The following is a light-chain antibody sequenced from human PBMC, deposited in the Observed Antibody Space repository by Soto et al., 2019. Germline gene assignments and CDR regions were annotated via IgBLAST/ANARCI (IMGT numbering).Light chain of an antibody. J-gene: IGLJ1*01. V-gene: IGLV2-14*01. CDR3: SSFTTSSTFV. Sequence: QSALAQPASVSGSPGQSITISCTGTSSDVGRYNYVSWFQQHPGKAPKLLIYDVSNWPSGVSDRFSGSKSGNTASLTISGLQAEDEADYYCSSFTTSSTFVFGPVTKLTVL. CDR1: SSDVGRYNY. CDR2: DVS.